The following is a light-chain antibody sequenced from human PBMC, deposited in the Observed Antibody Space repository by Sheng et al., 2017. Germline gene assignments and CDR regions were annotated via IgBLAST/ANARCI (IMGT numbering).Light chain of an antibody. Sequence: IQLTQSPSSLSASVGDRVTITCRASQGISSYLAWYQQKPGKAPKLLIYAASTLQSGVPSRFSGSGSGTEFTLTISSLQSEDFAVYYCQQSNNWPFTFGPGTKVDIK. CDR1: QGISSY. CDR3: QQSNNWPFT. V-gene: IGKV1-9*01. J-gene: IGKJ3*01. CDR2: AAS.